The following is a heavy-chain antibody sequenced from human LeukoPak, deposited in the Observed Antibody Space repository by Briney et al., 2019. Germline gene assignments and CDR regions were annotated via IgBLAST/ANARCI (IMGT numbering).Heavy chain of an antibody. J-gene: IGHJ4*02. V-gene: IGHV3-53*01. Sequence: GPLRLSCAASGFTVSSNYMSWVRRAPGKGLEGVSVIYNDGRTYYADSVKGRFTISRDNSKNTLYLQMNSLRAEDTAVYYCARGCCSGGSCYSVYFDYWGQGTLVTVSS. D-gene: IGHD2-15*01. CDR2: IYNDGRT. CDR3: ARGCCSGGSCYSVYFDY. CDR1: GFTVSSNY.